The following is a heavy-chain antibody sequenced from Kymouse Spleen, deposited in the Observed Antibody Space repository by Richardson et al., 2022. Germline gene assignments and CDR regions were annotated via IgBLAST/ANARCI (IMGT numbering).Heavy chain of an antibody. J-gene: IGHJ6*02. D-gene: IGHD3-10*01. CDR1: GGSFSGYY. CDR3: ARGDYYGSGSPGMDV. V-gene: IGHV4-34*01. CDR2: INHSGST. Sequence: QVQLQQWGAGLLKPSETLSLTCAVYGGSFSGYYWSWIRQPPGKGLEWIGEINHSGSTNYNPSLKSRVTISVDTSKNQFSLKLSSVTAADTAVYYCARGDYYGSGSPGMDVWGQGTTVTVSS.